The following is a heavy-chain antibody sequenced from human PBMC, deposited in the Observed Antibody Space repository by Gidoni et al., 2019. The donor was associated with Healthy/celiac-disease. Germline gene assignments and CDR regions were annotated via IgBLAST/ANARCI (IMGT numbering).Heavy chain of an antibody. J-gene: IGHJ3*02. CDR2: ISSSSSTI. Sequence: EVQLVESGGGLVQPGGTLSLSCAASGITFSSYSMHWVRQAPGTGLEWVSYISSSSSTIYYADSVKGRLTISRDNAKNSLYLQMNSLRDEDTAVYYCARDRIHLDAFDIWGQGTMVTVSS. CDR3: ARDRIHLDAFDI. D-gene: IGHD5-18*01. V-gene: IGHV3-48*02. CDR1: GITFSSYS.